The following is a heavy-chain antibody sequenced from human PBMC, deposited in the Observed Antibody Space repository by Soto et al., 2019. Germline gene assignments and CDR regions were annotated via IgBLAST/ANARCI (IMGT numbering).Heavy chain of an antibody. D-gene: IGHD3-22*01. CDR3: ARDYYDSSGYYELAY. J-gene: IGHJ4*02. V-gene: IGHV3-33*01. CDR1: GFTFGSYG. CDR2: IWYDGTNK. Sequence: HPGGSLRLSCVASGFTFGSYGMHWVRQAPGKGLEWVAIIWYDGTNKYYADSLKGRFTISRDNSKNTLYLQLNSLRAEDTAVYYCARDYYDSSGYYELAYWGQGTLVTVSS.